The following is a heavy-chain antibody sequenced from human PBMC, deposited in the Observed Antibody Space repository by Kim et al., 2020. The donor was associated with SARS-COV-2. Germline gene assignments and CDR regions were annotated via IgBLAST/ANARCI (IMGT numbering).Heavy chain of an antibody. CDR3: ARLMGTWDGFSPRGYFDY. D-gene: IGHD3-10*01. Sequence: GESLKISCKTSGYPFGAYWIGWVRQTPAKGLEWMGVVYGGDSDTRNNPSFQGQVTISSDKSIATAYLQWSNLKASDTAIYYCARLMGTWDGFSPRGYFDYGGQEPWSASPQ. V-gene: IGHV5-51*01. CDR2: VYGGDSDT. CDR1: GYPFGAYW. J-gene: IGHJ4*01.